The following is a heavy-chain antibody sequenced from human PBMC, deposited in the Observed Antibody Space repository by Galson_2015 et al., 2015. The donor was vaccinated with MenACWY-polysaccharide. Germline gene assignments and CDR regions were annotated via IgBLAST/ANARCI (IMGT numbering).Heavy chain of an antibody. V-gene: IGHV3-49*03. J-gene: IGHJ4*02. CDR1: GFIFGDYA. CDR2: IRSNADGGTT. Sequence: SLRLSCAASGFIFGDYAMAWFCQAPGKGLEWVGFIRSNADGGTTNYAASVRGRFTISRDDSKSIAYLEMNSLITEDTAVYFCTRDRPLDYWGQGTLVTVSS. CDR3: TRDRPLDY.